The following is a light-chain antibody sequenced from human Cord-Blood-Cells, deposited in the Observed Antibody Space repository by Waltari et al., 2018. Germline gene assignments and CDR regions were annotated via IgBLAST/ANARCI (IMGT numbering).Light chain of an antibody. J-gene: IGLJ3*02. CDR3: QSYDSSLSGWV. CDR1: SSNIGAGYD. V-gene: IGLV1-40*01. CDR2: GNS. Sequence: QSVLPQPPSVSGAPGQRVTIPCPGSSSNIGAGYDVHWYPQLPGTAPKLLIYGNSNRPSGVPDRFSGSKSGTSASLAITGLQAEDEADYYCQSYDSSLSGWVFGGGTKLTVL.